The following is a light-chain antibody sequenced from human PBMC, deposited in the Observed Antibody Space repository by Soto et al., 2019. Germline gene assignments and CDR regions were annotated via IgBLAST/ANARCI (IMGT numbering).Light chain of an antibody. CDR2: EVS. CDR1: SSDVGSYNL. CDR3: CSYAGSSTFYV. V-gene: IGLV2-23*02. Sequence: SALTQPASVSGSPGQSITISCTGTSSDVGSYNLISWYQQYPGKAPKLMIYEVSKRPSGVSNRFSGSTSGNAASLTISGLQAEDEADYYCCSYAGSSTFYVFGTGTKVTVL. J-gene: IGLJ1*01.